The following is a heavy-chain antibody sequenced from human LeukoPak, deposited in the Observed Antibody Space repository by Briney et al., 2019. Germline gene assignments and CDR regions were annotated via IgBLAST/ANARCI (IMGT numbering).Heavy chain of an antibody. V-gene: IGHV4-39*07. Sequence: SETLSLTCAVYGGSFSSYYWGWIRQPPGKGLEWIGSIYYSGSTYYNPSLKSRVTISVDTSKNQFSLKLSSVTAADTAVYYCARDASDYYFDYWGQGTLVTVSS. CDR3: ARDASDYYFDY. CDR2: IYYSGST. J-gene: IGHJ4*02. CDR1: GGSFSSYY.